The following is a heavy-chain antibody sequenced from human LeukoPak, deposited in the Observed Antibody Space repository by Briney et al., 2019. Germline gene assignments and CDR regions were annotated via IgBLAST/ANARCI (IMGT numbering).Heavy chain of an antibody. V-gene: IGHV4-39*01. J-gene: IGHJ4*02. CDR2: IYYSGST. CDR3: ARHEDYRPFDH. Sequence: SETLPLTCTVSGGSISSSSYYWGWIRQPPGKGLEWIGSIYYSGSTYYNPSLKSRVTISVDTSKNQFSLKLSSVTAADTAVYYCARHEDYRPFDHWGQGTLVTVSS. D-gene: IGHD3-16*01. CDR1: GGSISSSSYY.